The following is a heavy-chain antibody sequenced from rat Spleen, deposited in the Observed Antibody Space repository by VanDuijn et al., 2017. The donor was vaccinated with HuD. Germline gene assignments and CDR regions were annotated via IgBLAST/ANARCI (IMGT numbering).Heavy chain of an antibody. V-gene: IGHV5-29*01. J-gene: IGHJ2*01. D-gene: IGHD1-9*01. CDR1: GFTFSDYG. CDR2: ISYEGSGT. Sequence: EVQMVESSGGLVQPGRSLKLSCAASGFTFSDYGMAWVRQAPTKGLEWVASISYEGSGTYYGDSVKGRFTISRDNAKSTLSLQMNSLRSEDTATYYCARRHYGYTDYFDYWGQGVMVTVSS. CDR3: ARRHYGYTDYFDY.